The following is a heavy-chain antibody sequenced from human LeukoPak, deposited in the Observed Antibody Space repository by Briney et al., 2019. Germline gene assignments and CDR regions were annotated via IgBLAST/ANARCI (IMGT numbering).Heavy chain of an antibody. J-gene: IGHJ4*01. V-gene: IGHV3-23*01. CDR2: LSGSGITT. D-gene: IGHD6-19*01. CDR3: AKGIYSSGWSYFDY. Sequence: PGMSLRLSCAASGFTFSNSAMSWVRQAPGKGLEWVSTLSGSGITTYYADSVKGRFTISRDNSKNTLYLQMNSLRAEDTAVYYCAKGIYSSGWSYFDYWGHGTLVTVSS. CDR1: GFTFSNSA.